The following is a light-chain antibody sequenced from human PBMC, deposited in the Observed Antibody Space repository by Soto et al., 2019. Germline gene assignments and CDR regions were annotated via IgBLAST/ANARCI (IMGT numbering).Light chain of an antibody. J-gene: IGKJ1*01. CDR3: QHYNSYSEA. CDR1: QTISSW. V-gene: IGKV1-5*03. CDR2: KAS. Sequence: DIQMTQSPSTLCASVGDTVTRTCRASQTISSWLAWYQQKPGKAPKLLIYKASTLKSGVPSRFSGSGSGTEFTLTISSLQPDDFATYYCQHYNSYSEAFGQGTKVDIK.